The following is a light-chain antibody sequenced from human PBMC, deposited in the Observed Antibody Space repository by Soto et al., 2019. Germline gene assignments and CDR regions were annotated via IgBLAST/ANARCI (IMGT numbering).Light chain of an antibody. Sequence: QSVLTQPPSASGTPGQRVSISCSGSRSNIGTNTVNWYQQFPGTAPKLLIFSSYLRLSGVPDRFSASRSGASASLAISGLQSEDEADYYCAAGDDSLDAYVFGSGTKVTVL. CDR3: AAGDDSLDAYV. V-gene: IGLV1-44*01. CDR2: SSY. CDR1: RSNIGTNT. J-gene: IGLJ1*01.